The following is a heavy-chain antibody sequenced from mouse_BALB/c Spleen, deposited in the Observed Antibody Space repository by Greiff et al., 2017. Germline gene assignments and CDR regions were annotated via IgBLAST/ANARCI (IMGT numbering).Heavy chain of an antibody. D-gene: IGHD3-1*01. CDR3: ARGGSPGFAY. CDR1: GFTFSSFG. Sequence: EVNLVESGGGLVQPGGSRKLSCAASGFTFSSFGMHWVRQAPEKGLEWVAYISSGSSTIYYADTVKGRFTISRDNPKNTLFLQMTSLRSEDTAMYYCARGGSPGFAYWGQGTLVTVSA. J-gene: IGHJ3*01. V-gene: IGHV5-17*02. CDR2: ISSGSSTI.